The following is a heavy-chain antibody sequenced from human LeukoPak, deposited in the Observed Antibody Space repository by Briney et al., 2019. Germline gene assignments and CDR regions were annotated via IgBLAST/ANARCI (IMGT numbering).Heavy chain of an antibody. V-gene: IGHV3-21*01. Sequence: PGGSLRLSCVASEYDFRAYTFTWVRQAPGKGLEYVSSISKSSALKYYSESVRGRFTISRDNSKNTLYLQMNSLRAEDTAVYYCACDILTQSFDYWGQGTLVTVSS. J-gene: IGHJ4*02. CDR2: ISKSSALK. CDR1: EYDFRAYT. D-gene: IGHD3-9*01. CDR3: ACDILTQSFDY.